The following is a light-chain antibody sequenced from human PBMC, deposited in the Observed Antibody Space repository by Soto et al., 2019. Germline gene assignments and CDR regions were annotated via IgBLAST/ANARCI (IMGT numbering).Light chain of an antibody. CDR1: QSISNH. CDR3: QQSYSSPPT. V-gene: IGKV1-39*01. Sequence: DIQMTQAPSSLSASLEDRAIITCRASQSISNHLNWYLQKPGKAPKLLIFAASSLQSGVPSRFSGSRSGPDFTLTISSLQPEDFATYYCQQSYSSPPTFGQGTKVDIK. CDR2: AAS. J-gene: IGKJ1*01.